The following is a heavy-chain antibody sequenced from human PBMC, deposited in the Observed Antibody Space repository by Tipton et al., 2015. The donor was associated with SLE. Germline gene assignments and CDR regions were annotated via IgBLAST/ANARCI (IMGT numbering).Heavy chain of an antibody. CDR1: GYSFTSYW. CDR2: IYPDDSDI. J-gene: IGHJ4*02. Sequence: QSGPEVKKPGESLRISCEGSGYSFTSYWIAWVRQMPGKGLEWMGIIYPDDSDIIYSPSFQGQVTISVDKSIRTAYLQWNSLRASDTATYYCAREEFGGSPGFDYWGRGTLVTVSS. D-gene: IGHD3-16*01. CDR3: AREEFGGSPGFDY. V-gene: IGHV5-51*01.